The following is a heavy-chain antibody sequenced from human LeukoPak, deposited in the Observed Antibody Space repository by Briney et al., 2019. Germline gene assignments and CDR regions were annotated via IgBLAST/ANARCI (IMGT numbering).Heavy chain of an antibody. V-gene: IGHV4-4*07. CDR3: ARNHYYGSGSYQDAFDI. D-gene: IGHD3-10*01. CDR1: GGSISSYY. J-gene: IGHJ3*02. Sequence: PSETLSLTCTVSGGSISSYYWSWIRQPAGKGLEWIGRIYTSGSTNYNPSLKSRVTMSVDTSKNQFSLKLSSVTAADTAVYYCARNHYYGSGSYQDAFDIWGQGTMVTVSS. CDR2: IYTSGST.